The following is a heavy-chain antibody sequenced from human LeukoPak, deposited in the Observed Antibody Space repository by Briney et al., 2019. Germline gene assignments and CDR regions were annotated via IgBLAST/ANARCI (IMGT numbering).Heavy chain of an antibody. CDR3: ARGSYSGSYYFDY. D-gene: IGHD1-26*01. V-gene: IGHV4-30-2*01. CDR2: IYHSGST. Sequence: SETLSLTCAVSGGSISSGGYSWSWIRHPPGKGVEWIGYIYHSGSTYYNPSLKSRVTISVDRSKNQFSLKLSSMTAADTAVYYCARGSYSGSYYFDYWGQGTLVTVSS. CDR1: GGSISSGGYS. J-gene: IGHJ4*02.